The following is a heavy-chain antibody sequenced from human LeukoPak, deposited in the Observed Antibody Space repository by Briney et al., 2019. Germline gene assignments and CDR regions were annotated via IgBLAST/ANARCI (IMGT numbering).Heavy chain of an antibody. D-gene: IGHD6-13*01. CDR1: GYSISSGYY. J-gene: IGHJ6*03. CDR3: ARGGGSSWLYYYYYYMDV. CDR2: IYHSGST. Sequence: SETLSLTCTVSGYSISSGYYWGWIRQPPGKGLEWIGSIYHSGSTYYNPSLKSRVTISVDTSKNQFSLKLSSVTAADTAVYYCARGGGSSWLYYYYYYMDVWGKGTTVTVSS. V-gene: IGHV4-38-2*02.